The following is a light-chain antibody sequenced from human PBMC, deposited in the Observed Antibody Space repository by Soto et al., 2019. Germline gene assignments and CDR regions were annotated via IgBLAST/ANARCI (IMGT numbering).Light chain of an antibody. CDR3: NSYTSSTTPYV. CDR1: SSDVGAYNY. J-gene: IGLJ1*01. CDR2: DVT. V-gene: IGLV2-14*03. Sequence: QSALTQPASVSGSPGQSITISCTGSSSDVGAYNYVSWYQHHPDKAPKLVIYDVTNRPSGVSNRFSGSESGNTASLTISGLQAEDGADYYCNSYTSSTTPYVFGTGTKLTVL.